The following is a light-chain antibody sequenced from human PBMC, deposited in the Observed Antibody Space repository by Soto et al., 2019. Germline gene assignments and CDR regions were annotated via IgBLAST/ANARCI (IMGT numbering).Light chain of an antibody. CDR3: QQLNTYPPWT. J-gene: IGKJ1*01. CDR1: QSVTSN. CDR2: GAS. V-gene: IGKV3-15*01. Sequence: EIVMTQSPATLSVSPGERATLSCRASQSVTSNLAWYQQKPGRAPRLLIYGASTRATGIPARFSGSGSGTDFTLTISSLQPEDSATYYCQQLNTYPPWTFGQGTKVEIK.